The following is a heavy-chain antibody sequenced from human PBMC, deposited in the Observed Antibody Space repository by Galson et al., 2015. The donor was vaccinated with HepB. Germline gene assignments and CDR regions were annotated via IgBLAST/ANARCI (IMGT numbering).Heavy chain of an antibody. CDR1: GFTFGDYA. D-gene: IGHD6-13*01. V-gene: IGHV3-49*04. J-gene: IGHJ4*02. Sequence: SLRLSCAASGFTFGDYAMSWVRQAPGKGLEWVGFIRSKAYGGTTEYAASVKGRFTISRDDSKSIAYLQMNSLKTEDTAVYYCTGSSSWYADYWGQGTLVTVSS. CDR2: IRSKAYGGTT. CDR3: TGSSSWYADY.